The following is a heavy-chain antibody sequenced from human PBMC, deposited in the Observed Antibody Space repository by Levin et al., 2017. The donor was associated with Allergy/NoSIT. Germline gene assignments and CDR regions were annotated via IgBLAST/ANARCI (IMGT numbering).Heavy chain of an antibody. CDR2: IIPIFGTA. J-gene: IGHJ6*02. CDR1: GGTFSSYA. V-gene: IGHV1-69*01. D-gene: IGHD3-3*01. Sequence: KISCKASGGTFSSYAISWVRQAPGQGLEWMGGIIPIFGTANFAQKFQGRVTITADESTSTAYMELSSLRSEDTAVYYCARGHTTIFGVARRPDPIPTRTPMDGWGQGTTVTVSS. CDR3: ARGHTTIFGVARRPDPIPTRTPMDG.